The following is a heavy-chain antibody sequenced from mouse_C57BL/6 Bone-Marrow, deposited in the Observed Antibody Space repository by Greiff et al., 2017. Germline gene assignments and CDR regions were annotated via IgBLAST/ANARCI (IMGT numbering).Heavy chain of an antibody. Sequence: VQLQQSGAALVKPGASVKLSCTASGFNIKDYYIPWVKQRTEQGLEWIGRIDPENGETKYAPKFQSKATITTDTSSNTAYLQLSSLTSEDTAVYYCTRTLIYYGTNYWGQGTTLTVSS. CDR3: TRTLIYYGTNY. D-gene: IGHD1-1*01. J-gene: IGHJ2*01. V-gene: IGHV14-2*01. CDR1: GFNIKDYY. CDR2: IDPENGET.